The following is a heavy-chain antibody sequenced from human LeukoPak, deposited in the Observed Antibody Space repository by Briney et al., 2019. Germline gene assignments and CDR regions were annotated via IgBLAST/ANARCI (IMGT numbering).Heavy chain of an antibody. V-gene: IGHV4-34*01. Sequence: PSETLSLTRAVYCGSFSGYYWSWIPHPPGKGLEWIGGINHSGSTNYNPSLKSRVTISVDTSKNQFSLKLSSVTAADTAVYYCARGPYRYYYDSSGYFYFFDYWGQGTLVTVSS. D-gene: IGHD3-22*01. CDR2: INHSGST. CDR3: ARGPYRYYYDSSGYFYFFDY. J-gene: IGHJ4*02. CDR1: CGSFSGYY.